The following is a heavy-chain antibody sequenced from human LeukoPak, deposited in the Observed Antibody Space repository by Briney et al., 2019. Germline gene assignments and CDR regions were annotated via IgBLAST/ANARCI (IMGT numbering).Heavy chain of an antibody. CDR2: VHHTGKT. Sequence: SETLSHTCTLSGYSLSRGFDCTWIPPTPGKGLDWIGSVHHTGKTYSNPSLNSRVTISVDTSQIQFSLKLASVTAADTALYYCARGRLDGSYYFDYWGQGALVTVSS. CDR3: ARGRLDGSYYFDY. J-gene: IGHJ4*02. V-gene: IGHV4-38-2*02. CDR1: GYSLSRGFD. D-gene: IGHD2-15*01.